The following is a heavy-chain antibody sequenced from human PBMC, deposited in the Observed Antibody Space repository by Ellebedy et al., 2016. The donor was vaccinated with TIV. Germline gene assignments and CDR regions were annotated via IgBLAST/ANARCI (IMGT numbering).Heavy chain of an antibody. D-gene: IGHD6-6*01. V-gene: IGHV4-4*07. CDR3: ARVVQGHAFDI. Sequence: MPSETLSLTCTVSGGSISGYYWSWLRQPAGKGPDWIGRIFSSGSTNYNPSLKSRVTLSLDTSKNQFSLKLSSVTTADTAVYYCARVVQGHAFDIWGQGTRVTVSS. CDR2: IFSSGST. J-gene: IGHJ3*02. CDR1: GGSISGYY.